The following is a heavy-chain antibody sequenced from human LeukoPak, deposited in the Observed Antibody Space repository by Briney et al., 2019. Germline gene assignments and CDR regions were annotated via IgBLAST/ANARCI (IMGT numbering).Heavy chain of an antibody. CDR2: IYTSGST. CDR3: ARGQGESFGVVFGYYYYMDV. Sequence: SQTLSLTCTVSGGSISSGSYYWSWIRQPAGKGLEWIGRIYTSGSTNYNPSLKSRVTISVDTSKNQFSLKLSSVTAADTAVYYCARGQGESFGVVFGYYYYMDVWGKGTTVTVSS. V-gene: IGHV4-61*02. D-gene: IGHD3-3*01. CDR1: GGSISSGSYY. J-gene: IGHJ6*03.